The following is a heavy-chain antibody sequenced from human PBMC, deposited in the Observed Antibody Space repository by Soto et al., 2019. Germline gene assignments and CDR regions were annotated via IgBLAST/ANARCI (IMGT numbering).Heavy chain of an antibody. D-gene: IGHD6-6*01. J-gene: IGHJ4*02. Sequence: XXTLSLPFTVSGGSISSYYWRWIRQPPGKGLEWIGYIYYSGSTNYNPSLKSRVTISVDTSKNQFSLKLSSVTAADTAVYYCARYSSSSIDYWGQGTLVTVSS. CDR1: GGSISSYY. CDR3: ARYSSSSIDY. CDR2: IYYSGST. V-gene: IGHV4-59*01.